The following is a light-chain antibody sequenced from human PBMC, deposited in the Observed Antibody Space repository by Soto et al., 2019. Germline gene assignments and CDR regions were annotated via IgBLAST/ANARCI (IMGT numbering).Light chain of an antibody. CDR3: QQYGNSPPLT. V-gene: IGKV3-20*01. J-gene: IGKJ1*01. Sequence: IVLPQPPSPLSSFPEKRAILSCSTFQSNSSSCSSGCQQKPGQAPRLLIFGAACRATSIPDRFSGSGAFTDFTLTISRLVPEDVAVYYCQQYGNSPPLTFGHGTKVDI. CDR1: QSNSSSC. CDR2: GAA.